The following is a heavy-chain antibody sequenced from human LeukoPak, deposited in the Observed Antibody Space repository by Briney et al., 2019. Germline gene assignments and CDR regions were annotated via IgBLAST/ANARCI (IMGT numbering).Heavy chain of an antibody. Sequence: GGSLRLSCAASGFTFSSYAMHWVRQAPGKGLEWVAVISYDGSNKYYADSVKGRFTISRDNSKNTLYLQMNSLRAEDTAVYYCARDSTYYDFWSGQTTYYFDYWGQGTLVTVSS. D-gene: IGHD3-3*01. CDR2: ISYDGSNK. J-gene: IGHJ4*02. CDR3: ARDSTYYDFWSGQTTYYFDY. CDR1: GFTFSSYA. V-gene: IGHV3-30*04.